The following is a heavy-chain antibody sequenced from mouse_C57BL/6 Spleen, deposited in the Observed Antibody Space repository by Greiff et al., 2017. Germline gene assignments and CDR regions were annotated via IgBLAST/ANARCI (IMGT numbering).Heavy chain of an antibody. D-gene: IGHD4-1*01. J-gene: IGHJ4*01. Sequence: EVKLMESGGGLVKPGGSLKLSCAASGFTFSSYAMSWVRQTPEKRLEWVATISDGGSYTYYPDNVKGRFTISRDNAKNNLYLQMSHLKSEDTAMYYCASNWDEEYAMDYWGQGTSVTVSS. CDR1: GFTFSSYA. CDR3: ASNWDEEYAMDY. V-gene: IGHV5-4*03. CDR2: ISDGGSYT.